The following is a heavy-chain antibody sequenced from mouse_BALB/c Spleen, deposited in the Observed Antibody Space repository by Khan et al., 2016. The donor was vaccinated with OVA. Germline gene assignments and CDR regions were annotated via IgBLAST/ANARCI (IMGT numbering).Heavy chain of an antibody. V-gene: IGHV2-9*02. J-gene: IGHJ2*01. Sequence: VQLQESGPGLVAPSQSLSITCTVYGYSLTRYGVHWVRQPPGKGLEWLGLIWAGGSTNYNWALISRLSISIDNYKSLFFLIMNSLQTYDTALYYCARSRYLARYWGQGTTLTVSS. CDR1: GYSLTRYG. CDR2: IWAGGST. D-gene: IGHD2-14*01. CDR3: ARSRYLARY.